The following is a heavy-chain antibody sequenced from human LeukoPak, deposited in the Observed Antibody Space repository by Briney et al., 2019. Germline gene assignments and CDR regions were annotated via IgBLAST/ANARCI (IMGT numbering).Heavy chain of an antibody. D-gene: IGHD6-19*01. CDR1: GFTFSSYA. V-gene: IGHV3-23*01. J-gene: IGHJ4*02. Sequence: GSLRLSCAASGFTFSSYAMNWVRQAPGKGLGWVSAISGSGGTIYYADSVKGRFSISRDNSKNTLYLHMDSLRAEDTAVYYCAKDKNVNSGWSFDSWGQGTLVTVS. CDR2: ISGSGGTI. CDR3: AKDKNVNSGWSFDS.